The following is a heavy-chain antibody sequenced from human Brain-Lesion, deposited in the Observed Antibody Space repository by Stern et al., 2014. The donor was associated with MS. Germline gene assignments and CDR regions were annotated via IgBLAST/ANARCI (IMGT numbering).Heavy chain of an antibody. CDR1: GFSFEDHG. J-gene: IGHJ4*02. V-gene: IGHV3-9*01. Sequence: QLVESGGGLVQPGRSLRLSCEASGFSFEDHGMPWVRRAPGKGLEWVSGITWNSGTIAYADSVKGRFTISRDDAKNSLYLHMNGLRAEDTALYYCAKDMMDYFGSGTFGSFDHWGQGTLVTVSS. CDR3: AKDMMDYFGSGTFGSFDH. D-gene: IGHD3-10*01. CDR2: ITWNSGTI.